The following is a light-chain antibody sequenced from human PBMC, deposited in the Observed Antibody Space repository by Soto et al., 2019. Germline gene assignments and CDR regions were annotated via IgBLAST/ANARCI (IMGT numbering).Light chain of an antibody. V-gene: IGKV1-39*01. CDR3: QQSYNTLA. CDR1: QTIIRY. Sequence: DIQMTQSPSSLSASVGDRVTITCRASQTIIRYLNWYQQKPGKAPKLLIFAASSLQSGVPSRFSGSGSGTEFTLAISSLQPQDFATYYCQQSYNTLAFRPGTKVDIK. CDR2: AAS. J-gene: IGKJ3*01.